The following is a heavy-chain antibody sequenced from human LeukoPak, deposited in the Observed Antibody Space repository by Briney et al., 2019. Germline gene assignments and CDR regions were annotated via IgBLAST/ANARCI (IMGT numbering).Heavy chain of an antibody. CDR2: INPNGGAT. J-gene: IGHJ4*02. V-gene: IGHV1-2*02. CDR3: ARDERYSDADHHYPDLGY. CDR1: VYIFTCYY. D-gene: IGHD3-16*01. Sequence: ASVNVSFKSSVYIFTCYYLFWVRQAPGQGLEWMGWINPNGGATRYAQKFHGRVTLTCDTSIRTTYMELSSLTSDDTAVYYCARDERYSDADHHYPDLGYWGQGTLVTVSS.